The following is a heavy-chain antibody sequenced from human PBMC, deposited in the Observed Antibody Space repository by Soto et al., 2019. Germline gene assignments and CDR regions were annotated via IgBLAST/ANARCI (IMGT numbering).Heavy chain of an antibody. Sequence: QVQLVESGGGVVPPGTSLRPSCAASGFTFSTYGMHWVRQTPGKGLEWVALISYDGTNKYYADSVKGRFTISRDNSKNTLYLQMNSLSAEDTAVYYCAKDLQAYGDYDYYCYGLDVWGQGTTVSVSS. V-gene: IGHV3-30*18. CDR1: GFTFSTYG. CDR3: AKDLQAYGDYDYYCYGLDV. D-gene: IGHD4-17*01. CDR2: ISYDGTNK. J-gene: IGHJ6*02.